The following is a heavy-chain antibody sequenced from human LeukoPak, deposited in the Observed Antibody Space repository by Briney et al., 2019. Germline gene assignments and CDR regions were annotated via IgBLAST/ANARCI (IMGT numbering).Heavy chain of an antibody. D-gene: IGHD3-3*01. Sequence: GGSLRHSCAASGFTFSSYSMNWVRQAPGKGLEWVSSISSSSSYIYYADSVKGRFTISRDNAKNSLYLQMNSLRAEDTAVYYCACQGYDFWSGYVDAFDIWGQGTMVTVSS. CDR1: GFTFSSYS. V-gene: IGHV3-21*01. J-gene: IGHJ3*02. CDR3: ACQGYDFWSGYVDAFDI. CDR2: ISSSSSYI.